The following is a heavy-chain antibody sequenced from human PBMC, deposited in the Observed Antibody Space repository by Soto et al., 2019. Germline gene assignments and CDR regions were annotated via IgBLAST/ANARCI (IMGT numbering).Heavy chain of an antibody. D-gene: IGHD3-10*01. CDR3: ARDAMHYYGSGMSDAFDI. V-gene: IGHV1-69*08. J-gene: IGHJ3*02. CDR2: IIPILGIA. CDR1: GGTFSSYT. Sequence: QVQLVQSGAEVKKPGSSVKVSCKASGGTFSSYTISWVRQAPGQGLEWMGRIIPILGIANYAQKFQGRVTITADKSTSTAYMELSSLRSEDTAVYYCARDAMHYYGSGMSDAFDIWGQGTMVTVSS.